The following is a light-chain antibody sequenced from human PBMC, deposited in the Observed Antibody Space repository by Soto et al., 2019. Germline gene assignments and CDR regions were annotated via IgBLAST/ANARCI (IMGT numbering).Light chain of an antibody. V-gene: IGLV2-14*03. J-gene: IGLJ2*01. Sequence: QSALTQPASVSGSPGQSITISCTGTSNDIGNYDYVSWFQQHPGKAPKLMIYDVNHRPAGVSDRFSGSKSGNTASLTISGLQADDESEYYCSSYTTAGVIFGGGTKVTVL. CDR2: DVN. CDR3: SSYTTAGVI. CDR1: SNDIGNYDY.